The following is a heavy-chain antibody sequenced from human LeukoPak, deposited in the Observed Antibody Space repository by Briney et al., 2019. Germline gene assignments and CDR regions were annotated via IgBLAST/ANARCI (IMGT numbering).Heavy chain of an antibody. CDR3: ASGYPLYSSWYLAEYFQH. Sequence: GGSLRLSCAASGFTVSSNYMSWVRQAPGKGLEWVSVIYSGGSTYYADSVKGRFTISRDNSKNTLYLQMNSLRAEDTAVYYCASGYPLYSSWYLAEYFQHWGQGTLVTVSS. CDR1: GFTVSSNY. J-gene: IGHJ1*01. CDR2: IYSGGST. V-gene: IGHV3-53*01. D-gene: IGHD6-13*01.